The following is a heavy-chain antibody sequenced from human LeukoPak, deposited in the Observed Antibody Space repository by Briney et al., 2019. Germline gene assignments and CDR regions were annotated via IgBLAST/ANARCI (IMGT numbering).Heavy chain of an antibody. J-gene: IGHJ4*02. Sequence: SETLSLTCTVSGYSISTGFYWGWIRQPQGKGLEWIGEINHSGSTNYNPSLKSRVTISVDTSKNQFSLKLSSVTAADTAVYYCARDRVNYDYVWGSYRLDYWGQGTLVTVSS. CDR1: GYSISTGFY. V-gene: IGHV4-38-2*02. CDR3: ARDRVNYDYVWGSYRLDY. CDR2: INHSGST. D-gene: IGHD3-16*02.